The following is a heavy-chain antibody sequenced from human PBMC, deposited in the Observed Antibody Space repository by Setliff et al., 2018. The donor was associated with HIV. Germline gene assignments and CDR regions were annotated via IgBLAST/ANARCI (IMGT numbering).Heavy chain of an antibody. CDR2: IRTKTNSYAT. CDR1: GFTFRGSA. J-gene: IGHJ4*02. CDR3: VRPMHDGTNNSNVY. V-gene: IGHV3-73*01. D-gene: IGHD2-8*01. Sequence: HPGGSLRLSCAASGFTFRGSALHWIRQASGKGLEWVGRIRTKTNSYATTYAESVTGRFTISRDDLKNTTYLQMNNVKVEDTAMYFCVRPMHDGTNNSNVYWGRGTLVTVSS.